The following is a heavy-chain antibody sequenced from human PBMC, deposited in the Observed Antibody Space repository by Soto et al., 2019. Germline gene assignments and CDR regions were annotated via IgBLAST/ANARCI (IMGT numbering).Heavy chain of an antibody. CDR3: AKRRGVGLTRSSVDY. CDR2: IDPSGGDT. J-gene: IGHJ4*02. CDR1: GYTFNRHY. V-gene: IGHV1-46*02. D-gene: IGHD1-26*01. Sequence: QVQLVQSGAEVRKPGASVKVSCKASGYTFNRHYIQWVRQAPGQGREWMGMIDPSGGDTNYAKKCQGRVTLTSDTSTSTVCMELSSLRSEDTAVYYCAKRRGVGLTRSSVDYWGPGTLVIVSS.